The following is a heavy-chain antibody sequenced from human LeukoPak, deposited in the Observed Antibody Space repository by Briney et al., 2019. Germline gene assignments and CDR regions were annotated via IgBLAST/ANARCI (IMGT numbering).Heavy chain of an antibody. V-gene: IGHV3-74*01. CDR3: ARVTSSGFYDAFDI. J-gene: IGHJ3*02. CDR1: GFTFSSYW. D-gene: IGHD6-19*01. CDR2: INSDGSST. Sequence: QPGGSLRLFCAASGFTFSSYWMHWVRQAPGKGLVWVSRINSDGSSTSYADSVKGRFTISRDNAKNTLYLQMNSLRAEDTAVYYCARVTSSGFYDAFDIWGQGTMVTVSS.